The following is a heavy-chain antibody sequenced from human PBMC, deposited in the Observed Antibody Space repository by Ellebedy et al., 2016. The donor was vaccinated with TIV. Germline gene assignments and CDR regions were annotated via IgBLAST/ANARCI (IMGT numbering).Heavy chain of an antibody. CDR1: DFTFSIAW. J-gene: IGHJ4*02. V-gene: IGHV3-23*01. D-gene: IGHD4/OR15-4a*01. CDR2: ITGSGDRT. Sequence: PGGSLRLSCAASDFTFSIAWMRWFRQAPGKGLEWVSAITGSGDRTFYADSVKGRFTVSRDTSKNTLYLQMDSLKTEDTAIYFCTRNPRKGAATSYPFDYWGQGQLVTVSS. CDR3: TRNPRKGAATSYPFDY.